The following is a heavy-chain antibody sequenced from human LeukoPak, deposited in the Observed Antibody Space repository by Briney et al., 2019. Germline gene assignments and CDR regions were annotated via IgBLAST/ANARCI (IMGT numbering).Heavy chain of an antibody. CDR2: IYYSGST. CDR3: ARYRTRRDGYNWGENAFDI. Sequence: SETLSLTCTVSGGSVSSHYWSWIRQPPGKGLEWIGYIYYSGSTNYNPSLKSRVIISVDTSKNQFSLKLSSVTAADTAVYYCARYRTRRDGYNWGENAFDIWGQGTMVTVSS. V-gene: IGHV4-59*02. D-gene: IGHD5-24*01. J-gene: IGHJ3*02. CDR1: GGSVSSHY.